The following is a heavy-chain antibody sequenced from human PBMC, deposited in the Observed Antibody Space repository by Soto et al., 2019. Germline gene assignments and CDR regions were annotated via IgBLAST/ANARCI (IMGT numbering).Heavy chain of an antibody. CDR2: ISGSGGST. Sequence: GRAQTLSGAASGCPFSSYAMSWVRQAPRKGLEWVSAISGSGGSTYYADSVKGRFTISRDNSKNTLYLQMNSLRAEDTAVYYCAKSYYDSSGYYYGGGFDYWGQGTLVTVSS. J-gene: IGHJ4*02. V-gene: IGHV3-23*01. D-gene: IGHD3-22*01. CDR1: GCPFSSYA. CDR3: AKSYYDSSGYYYGGGFDY.